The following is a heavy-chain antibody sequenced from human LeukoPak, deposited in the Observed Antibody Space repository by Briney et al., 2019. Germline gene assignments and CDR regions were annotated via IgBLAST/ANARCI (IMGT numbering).Heavy chain of an antibody. CDR3: ARRPQQLWLKRDAFDI. D-gene: IGHD5-18*01. CDR1: GYSFTSYW. CDR2: IYPGNSRT. Sequence: GESLKISCKGSGYSFTSYWIGWVRQMPGEGLEWMGIIYPGNSRTRYSPSFQGQVTISADKSISTAYLQWSSLKASDTAMYYCARRPQQLWLKRDAFDIWGQGTMVTVSS. V-gene: IGHV5-51*01. J-gene: IGHJ3*02.